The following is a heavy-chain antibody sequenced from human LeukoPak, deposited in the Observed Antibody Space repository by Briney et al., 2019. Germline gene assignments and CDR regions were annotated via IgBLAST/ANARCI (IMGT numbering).Heavy chain of an antibody. CDR1: GFTFSSFA. CDR2: ISGSADST. CDR3: AKRQGGYCRAGSFFFIDY. Sequence: PGGSLRLSCAASGFTFSSFAIIWVRQAPGKGLEWVSAISGSADSTYYADSVKGRFTISRDNSENTVYLQMNSLRAEDTAVYYCAKRQGGYCRAGSFFFIDYWGQGTLVTVSS. V-gene: IGHV3-23*01. D-gene: IGHD2-15*01. J-gene: IGHJ4*02.